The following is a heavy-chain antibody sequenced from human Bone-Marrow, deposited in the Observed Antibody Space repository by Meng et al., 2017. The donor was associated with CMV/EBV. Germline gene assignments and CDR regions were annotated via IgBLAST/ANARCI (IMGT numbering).Heavy chain of an antibody. CDR2: ISSDGSNK. J-gene: IGHJ4*02. CDR3: ARPYNSVDFWNGYSYYLDY. D-gene: IGHD3-3*01. CDR1: GFTLSSYV. Sequence: GESLKISCAASGFTLSSYVMHWVRQAPGKGLEFVAVISSDGSNKYYAASVKGRFTISRDNSKNTLYLQLDSLRPEDTAVYYCARPYNSVDFWNGYSYYLDYWGQGVRVTCSS. V-gene: IGHV3-30-3*01.